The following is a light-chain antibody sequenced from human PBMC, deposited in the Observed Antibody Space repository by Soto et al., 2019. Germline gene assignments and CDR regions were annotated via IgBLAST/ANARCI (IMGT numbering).Light chain of an antibody. CDR1: SSNIGVHT. CDR3: AAWDDSLSAL. V-gene: IGLV1-44*01. CDR2: ENN. Sequence: QSVLTQPPSASGTPGQRVTISCSGSSSNIGVHTVNWYQQLPGTAPELLIYENNQRPSGVPDRFSGSKSGTSASLAISGLRSEDEADYYCAAWDDSLSALFGGGTKVTVL. J-gene: IGLJ2*01.